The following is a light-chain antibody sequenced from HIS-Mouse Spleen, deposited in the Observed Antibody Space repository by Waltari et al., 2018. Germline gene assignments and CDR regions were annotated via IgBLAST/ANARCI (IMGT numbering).Light chain of an antibody. CDR1: QSISSW. CDR3: QQYNSYFRT. J-gene: IGKJ1*01. CDR2: KAS. Sequence: DIQMTQSPSTLSASVGDRVTITCRASQSISSWLAWYQQKQGKAPKLLIYKASSLESGVPSRFSGSGSGTEFTLTISSLQRDDFETYYCQQYNSYFRTFGQGAKVEIK. V-gene: IGKV1-5*03.